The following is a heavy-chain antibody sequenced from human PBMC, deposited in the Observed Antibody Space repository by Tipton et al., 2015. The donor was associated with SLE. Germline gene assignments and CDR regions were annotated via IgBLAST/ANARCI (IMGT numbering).Heavy chain of an antibody. CDR1: GFTVSSNY. CDR3: AREVLSWFGDGYGMDV. J-gene: IGHJ6*02. V-gene: IGHV3-66*02. Sequence: SLRLSCAASGFTVSSNYMSWVRQAPGKGLECVSVIYSGGSTYYADSVRGRFTISRDNSKNTLYLQMNSLRAEDTAVYYCAREVLSWFGDGYGMDVWGQGTTVTVSS. D-gene: IGHD3-10*01. CDR2: IYSGGST.